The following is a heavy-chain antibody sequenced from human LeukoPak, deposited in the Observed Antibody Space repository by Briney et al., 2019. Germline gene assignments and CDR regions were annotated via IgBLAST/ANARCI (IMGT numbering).Heavy chain of an antibody. CDR2: ISDDGSDK. J-gene: IGHJ3*02. CDR1: GFTFSSYA. Sequence: GGSLRLSCAASGFTFSSYAMHWVRQAPGKGREGVALISDDGSDKYYADSVKGRFTISRDNSKNTLYLQVNSLRAEDTAVFYCARSWSSWQIVGHDAFDIWGQGTMVTVSS. V-gene: IGHV3-30*04. D-gene: IGHD6-13*01. CDR3: ARSWSSWQIVGHDAFDI.